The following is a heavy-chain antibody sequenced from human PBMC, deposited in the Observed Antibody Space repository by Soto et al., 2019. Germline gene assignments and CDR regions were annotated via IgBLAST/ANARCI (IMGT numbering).Heavy chain of an antibody. J-gene: IGHJ3*02. CDR3: ATYDGANSNDAVDI. V-gene: IGHV5-51*01. CDR2: ICPGDSDT. Sequence: PVESLKISCKGSGYIFTNYWFGWVRHMPVKRMEWLGLICPGDSDTRYSQSVQRQVTISGDKSINTAVLQWSSLKTSDSDMYYCATYDGANSNDAVDIWGQGTMVTVSS. D-gene: IGHD5-12*01. CDR1: GYIFTNYW.